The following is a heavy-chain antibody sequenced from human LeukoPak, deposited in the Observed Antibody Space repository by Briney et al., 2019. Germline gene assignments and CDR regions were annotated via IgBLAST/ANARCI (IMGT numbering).Heavy chain of an antibody. D-gene: IGHD1-26*01. Sequence: GGSLRLSCAASGFMFNGYSMTWVRQAPGKGLEWVSYISGGSDYIYYTDSVKGRFTISRDNAKKSLYLQLNSLRVEDTAVYYCARWGLGPSFDSWGQGTLVTASS. V-gene: IGHV3-21*01. J-gene: IGHJ4*02. CDR1: GFMFNGYS. CDR2: ISGGSDYI. CDR3: ARWGLGPSFDS.